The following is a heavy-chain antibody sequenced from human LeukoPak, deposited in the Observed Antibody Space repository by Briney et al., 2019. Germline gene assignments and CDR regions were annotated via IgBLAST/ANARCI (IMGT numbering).Heavy chain of an antibody. V-gene: IGHV4-34*01. CDR3: ARGQKRWLQLGWFDP. CDR2: INHSGST. D-gene: IGHD5-24*01. J-gene: IGHJ5*02. CDR1: GGSFSGYY. Sequence: PSETLSLTCAVYGGSFSGYYWSWIRQPPGKGLEWIGEINHSGSTNYNPSLKSRVTTSVDTSKNQFSLKLSSVTAADTAVYYCARGQKRWLQLGWFDPWGQGTLVTVSS.